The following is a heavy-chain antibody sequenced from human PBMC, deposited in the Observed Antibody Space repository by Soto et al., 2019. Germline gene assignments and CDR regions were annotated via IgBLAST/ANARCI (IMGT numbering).Heavy chain of an antibody. CDR2: LSWNSGTI. CDR1: GFTFDDHA. V-gene: IGHV3-9*01. D-gene: IGHD5-12*01. Sequence: EVQLVESGGGLVQPGRSLRLSCAASGFTFDDHAMHWVRQPPGKGLEWVSGLSWNSGTIGYADSVKGRFTISRDNAKNSLYLQMNSLRPEDTALYYCAKDVGGYDLEYFQHWGQGTLVTVSS. CDR3: AKDVGGYDLEYFQH. J-gene: IGHJ1*01.